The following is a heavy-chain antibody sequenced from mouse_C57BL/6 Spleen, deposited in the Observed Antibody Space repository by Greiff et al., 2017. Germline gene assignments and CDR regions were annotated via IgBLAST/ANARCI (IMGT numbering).Heavy chain of an antibody. CDR3: VRHGKYDGRLFDY. V-gene: IGHV10-1*01. D-gene: IGHD2-12*01. CDR1: GFSFNTYA. CDR2: IRSKSNNYAT. Sequence: EVQLVESGGGLVQPKGSLKLSCAASGFSFNTYAMNWVRQAPGKGLEWVARIRSKSNNYATYYADSVKDRFTISRDDSESMLYLQMNNVKTEDTAMYYGVRHGKYDGRLFDYWGQGTTLTVSA. J-gene: IGHJ2*01.